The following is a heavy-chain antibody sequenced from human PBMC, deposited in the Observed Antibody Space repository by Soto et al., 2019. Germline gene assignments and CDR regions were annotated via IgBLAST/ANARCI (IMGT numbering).Heavy chain of an antibody. Sequence: GGSLRLSCSASLFTFSDYEMNCFRQAPGKGLEWVAYISYSGSPTYYADSVKGRFTISRDNARDSLHLQMNSLRVEDSALYYCVRDRTVTVPTSIDYWGHGTLVTSPQ. V-gene: IGHV3-48*03. CDR3: VRDRTVTVPTSIDY. CDR1: LFTFSDYE. J-gene: IGHJ4*01. CDR2: ISYSGSPT. D-gene: IGHD4-4*01.